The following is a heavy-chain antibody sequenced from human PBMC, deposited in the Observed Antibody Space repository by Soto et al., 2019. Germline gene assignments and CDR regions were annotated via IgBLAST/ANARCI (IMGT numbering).Heavy chain of an antibody. Sequence: QDQLVQSGVEVKKPGASVKVSCKASGYSFTNYGITWVRQAPGQGFEWMGWISAYNGNTKYAQKLQGRVTMTTDASTSTAYLESRSLTSDDTAVYYCARDRGVAPPVAGNTHYYYYMDVWGKGTTVTVSS. CDR1: GYSFTNYG. V-gene: IGHV1-18*01. CDR2: ISAYNGNT. J-gene: IGHJ6*03. D-gene: IGHD6-19*01. CDR3: ARDRGVAPPVAGNTHYYYYMDV.